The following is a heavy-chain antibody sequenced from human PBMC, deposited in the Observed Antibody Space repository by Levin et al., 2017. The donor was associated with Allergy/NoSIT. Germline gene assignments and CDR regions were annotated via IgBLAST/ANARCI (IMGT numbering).Heavy chain of an antibody. CDR3: ARALRVARSGSLYYYMDV. D-gene: IGHD3-3*01. J-gene: IGHJ6*03. V-gene: IGHV1-8*01. Sequence: RASVKVSCKSSGYTFISYDINWVRQANGQGLEWMGWINPNSGNTGYAQKFQGRVTMTRDTSIRTVYMELSSLRSDDTAVYYCARALRVARSGSLYYYMDVWGEGTTVTVSS. CDR2: INPNSGNT. CDR1: GYTFISYD.